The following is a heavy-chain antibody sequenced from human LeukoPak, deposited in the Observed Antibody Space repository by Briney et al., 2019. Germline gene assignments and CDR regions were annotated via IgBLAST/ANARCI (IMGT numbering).Heavy chain of an antibody. V-gene: IGHV4-4*07. J-gene: IGHJ6*02. CDR3: ARVAVTRYYYYYYGMDV. CDR2: IYTSGST. CDR1: GGSISSYY. D-gene: IGHD4-17*01. Sequence: SETLSLTCTVSGGSISSYYWSWIRQPAGKGLEWIGRIYTSGSTNYNPSLKSRVTMSVDTSKNQFSLKLSSVTAADTAVYYCARVAVTRYYYYYYGMDVWGQGTTVTDSS.